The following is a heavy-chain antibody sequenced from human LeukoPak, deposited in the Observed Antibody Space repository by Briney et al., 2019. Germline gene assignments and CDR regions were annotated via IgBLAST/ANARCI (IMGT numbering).Heavy chain of an antibody. Sequence: ASVKDSCKTTGYTFTGYHLHWVRQAPGQGLEWMAWIQSDSGDTNYAQKFQGRVTVTRDKFTRTSYIEVDRLSSDDTAVYYCARDLTGDLYTFFDYWGQGTLVTVSS. CDR2: IQSDSGDT. CDR1: GYTFTGYH. V-gene: IGHV1-2*02. D-gene: IGHD3-16*02. CDR3: ARDLTGDLYTFFDY. J-gene: IGHJ4*02.